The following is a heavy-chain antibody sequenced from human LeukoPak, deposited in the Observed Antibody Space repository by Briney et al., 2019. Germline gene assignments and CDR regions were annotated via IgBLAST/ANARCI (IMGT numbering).Heavy chain of an antibody. Sequence: PGGSLRLSCAASGFTVSSNYMSWVRQAPGKGLEWVSVIYSGGSTYYADSVKGRFTISRDNSKNTLYLQMNSLRAEDTAVYYCERDKWGAVAGLDYWGQGTLVTVSS. D-gene: IGHD6-19*01. J-gene: IGHJ4*02. CDR1: GFTVSSNY. CDR3: ERDKWGAVAGLDY. V-gene: IGHV3-53*01. CDR2: IYSGGST.